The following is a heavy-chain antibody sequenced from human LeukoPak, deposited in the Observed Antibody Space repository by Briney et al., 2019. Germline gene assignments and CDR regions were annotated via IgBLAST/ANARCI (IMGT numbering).Heavy chain of an antibody. CDR3: AKCPSGVLRYFAPIDY. Sequence: GGSLRLSCAASGFTFSSYGMHWVRQAPGKGLEWVTVIWYDGSNKYYADSVKGRFTISRDNSKNTLYLQMNSLRAENTALYYCAKCPSGVLRYFAPIDYWGQGTLVTVSS. CDR2: IWYDGSNK. D-gene: IGHD3-9*01. V-gene: IGHV3-33*06. CDR1: GFTFSSYG. J-gene: IGHJ4*02.